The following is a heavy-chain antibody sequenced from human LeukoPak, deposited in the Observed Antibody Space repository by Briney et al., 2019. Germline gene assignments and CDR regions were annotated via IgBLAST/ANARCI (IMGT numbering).Heavy chain of an antibody. CDR3: ARDSYSSGYRRTPPYFDY. CDR2: IYSGGNT. D-gene: IGHD3-22*01. V-gene: IGHV3-53*01. Sequence: SGFSVSSNYMSWVRQTPGKGLEWVSVIYSGGNTYYADSVKGRFVISRDNSKNTLYLQMKSLRAEDTAVYYCARDSYSSGYRRTPPYFDYWGQGTLVTVSS. CDR1: GFSVSSNY. J-gene: IGHJ4*02.